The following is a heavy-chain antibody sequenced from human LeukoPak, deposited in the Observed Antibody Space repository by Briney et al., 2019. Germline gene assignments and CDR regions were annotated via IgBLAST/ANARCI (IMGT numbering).Heavy chain of an antibody. CDR3: ARDEPHYGGNSDHDAFDI. Sequence: SETLSLTCTVSGGSISSSSYYWGWIRQPPGKGLEWIGSIYYSGSTYYNPSLKSRVTISVDTSKNQFSLKLSSVTAADTAVYYCARDEPHYGGNSDHDAFDIWGQGTMVTVSS. CDR2: IYYSGST. CDR1: GGSISSSSYY. D-gene: IGHD4-23*01. V-gene: IGHV4-39*02. J-gene: IGHJ3*02.